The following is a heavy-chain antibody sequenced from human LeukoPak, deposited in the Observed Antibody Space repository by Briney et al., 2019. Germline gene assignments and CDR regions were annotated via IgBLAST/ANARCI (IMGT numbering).Heavy chain of an antibody. J-gene: IGHJ4*02. D-gene: IGHD5-24*01. Sequence: PGGSLRLSCAASGFTFDDYAMHWVRQAPGKGLEWVSLISGDGGNTYYADSVKGRFTISRDNSKNSLYLQMNSLRTEDTALYYCAKTWGEGYNFYLGYFDYWGQGTLVIVSS. CDR1: GFTFDDYA. CDR2: ISGDGGNT. CDR3: AKTWGEGYNFYLGYFDY. V-gene: IGHV3-43*02.